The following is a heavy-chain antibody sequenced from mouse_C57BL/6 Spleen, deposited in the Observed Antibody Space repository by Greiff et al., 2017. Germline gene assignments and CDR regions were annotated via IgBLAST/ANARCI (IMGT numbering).Heavy chain of an antibody. Sequence: VQGVESGPGLVAPSPSLSITCTVSGFSLTSYGVHWVRQPPGKGLEWLVVIWSDGSTTYNSALKYSQSISKDNSKSPVFLKMNSLQTDDTAMYYCDRHGGSTGLSPMDDWGQGTSVTVSS. CDR1: GFSLTSYG. J-gene: IGHJ4*01. D-gene: IGHD5-1*01. CDR2: IWSDGST. V-gene: IGHV2-6-1*01. CDR3: DRHGGSTGLSPMDD.